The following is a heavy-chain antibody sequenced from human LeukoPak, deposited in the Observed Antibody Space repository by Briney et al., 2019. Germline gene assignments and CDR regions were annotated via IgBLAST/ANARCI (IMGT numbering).Heavy chain of an antibody. CDR3: ARSGYCSSTSCPDYFDY. V-gene: IGHV4-59*01. D-gene: IGHD2-2*01. CDR2: IYYSGST. Sequence: SETLSLTCTVSGGSISSYYWSWIRQPPGKGLEWIGYIYYSGSTNYNPSLKSRVTISVDTSKNQFSLKLSSVTAADTAVYYCARSGYCSSTSCPDYFDYWGQGTLVTVSS. J-gene: IGHJ4*02. CDR1: GGSISSYY.